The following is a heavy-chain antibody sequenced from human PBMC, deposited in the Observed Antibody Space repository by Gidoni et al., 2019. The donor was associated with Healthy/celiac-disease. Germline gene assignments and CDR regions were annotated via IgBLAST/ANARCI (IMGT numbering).Heavy chain of an antibody. D-gene: IGHD1-26*01. V-gene: IGHV3-53*01. CDR2: IYSGGST. CDR1: GFTVSSNY. Sequence: EVQLVESGGGWIQPGGSLRLSWAASGFTVSSNYMSWVRQAPGKGLAWVSVIYSGGSTYYADSVKGRFTISKDNSKNTLYLQMNSLRAEDTAVYYCARDREVGATHAFDIWGQGTMVTVSS. CDR3: ARDREVGATHAFDI. J-gene: IGHJ3*02.